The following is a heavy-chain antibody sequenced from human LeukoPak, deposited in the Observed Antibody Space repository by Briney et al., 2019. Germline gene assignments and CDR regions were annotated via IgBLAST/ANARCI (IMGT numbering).Heavy chain of an antibody. CDR2: IYYSGST. CDR3: ARGVYSSGWYDAFDI. Sequence: PSETLSLTCSVSGGSISSSSYYWGYIRQPPGQGLEWIGSIYYSGSTYYNPSFKSRVTVSVDTSKNQFSLKLSSVTAADTAVYYCARGVYSSGWYDAFDIWGQGTMVTVSS. J-gene: IGHJ3*02. V-gene: IGHV4-39*07. D-gene: IGHD6-19*01. CDR1: GGSISSSSYY.